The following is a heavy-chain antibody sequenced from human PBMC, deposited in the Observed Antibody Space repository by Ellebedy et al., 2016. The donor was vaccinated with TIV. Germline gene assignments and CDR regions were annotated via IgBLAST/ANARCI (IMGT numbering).Heavy chain of an antibody. CDR2: IKQDGSED. D-gene: IGHD6-19*01. V-gene: IGHV3-7*01. Sequence: PGGSLRLSCTDSGFTVSSYWMQWVRQAPGKGLEWVANIKQDGSEDYYLDSVKGRFTISRDNAKKSLYLQMNSLRSEDTAVYYCASGSGWIIDYWGQGTLVTVSS. J-gene: IGHJ4*02. CDR1: GFTVSSYW. CDR3: ASGSGWIIDY.